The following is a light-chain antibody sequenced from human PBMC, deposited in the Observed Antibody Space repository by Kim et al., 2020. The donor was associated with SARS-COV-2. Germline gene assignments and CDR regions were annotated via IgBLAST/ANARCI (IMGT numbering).Light chain of an antibody. CDR3: QQYNNWPRT. Sequence: EIAMTQSPATLSVSPGERATLSCRASQNVNSNLVWYQQKPGQAPRLLIYDASARATGIPDMFSGSGSGTEFTLTIRSLQPEDFAIYYCQQYNNWPRTFGGGTKVDIK. V-gene: IGKV3-15*01. CDR1: QNVNSN. CDR2: DAS. J-gene: IGKJ4*01.